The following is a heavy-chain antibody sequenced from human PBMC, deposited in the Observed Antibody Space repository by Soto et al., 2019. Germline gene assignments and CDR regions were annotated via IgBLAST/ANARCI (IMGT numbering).Heavy chain of an antibody. Sequence: SETLSLTCAVYGGSFSGYYWSWIRQPPGKGLEWIGEINHSGSTNYNPSLLSRVTISVDTSKNEFSLRLSSVTAADTAVYYCARLNGYCVSTNCHGYYGMDVWGQGTTVTVS. CDR3: ARLNGYCVSTNCHGYYGMDV. J-gene: IGHJ6*02. V-gene: IGHV4-34*01. CDR1: GGSFSGYY. CDR2: INHSGST. D-gene: IGHD2-2*03.